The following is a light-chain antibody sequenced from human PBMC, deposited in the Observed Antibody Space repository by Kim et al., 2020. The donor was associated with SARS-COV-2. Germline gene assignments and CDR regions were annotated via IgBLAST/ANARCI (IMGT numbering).Light chain of an antibody. CDR1: KLGDKY. J-gene: IGLJ3*02. Sequence: ASPGQTASITCSGDKLGDKYASWYQQKPGQSPVLVIYQDRKRPSGIPERFSGSNSGNTATLTISGTQAMDEADYYCQAWDSSTWVFGGGTQLTVL. V-gene: IGLV3-1*01. CDR3: QAWDSSTWV. CDR2: QDR.